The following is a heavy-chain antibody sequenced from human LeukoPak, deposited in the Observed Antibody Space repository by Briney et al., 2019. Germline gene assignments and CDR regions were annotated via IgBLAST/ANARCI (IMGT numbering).Heavy chain of an antibody. D-gene: IGHD4-17*01. CDR2: INWGSNHI. CDR1: GFTLRSYS. J-gene: IGHJ5*02. V-gene: IGHV3-21*04. Sequence: GGSLRLSCAASGFTLRSYSMSWVRQAPGKGLEWVSSINWGSNHIYYADAVQGRFTISRDTSKNTLYLQISSLRVEDTAVYYCTVFGDSNHWGQGTLVTVSS. CDR3: TVFGDSNH.